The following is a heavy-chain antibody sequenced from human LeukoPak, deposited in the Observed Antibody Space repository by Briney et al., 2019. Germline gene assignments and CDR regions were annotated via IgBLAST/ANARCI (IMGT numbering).Heavy chain of an antibody. Sequence: SETLSLTCTVSGGSISSHFWSWIRQPPGRGLEWIGYIFYTGSTNYNPSLKSRVTISVDTSKNQFSLKLSSVTAADTAVYYCARDGYSGTSHFDHWGQGTLVTVSS. CDR3: ARDGYSGTSHFDH. D-gene: IGHD1-26*01. V-gene: IGHV4-59*11. CDR2: IFYTGST. J-gene: IGHJ4*02. CDR1: GGSISSHF.